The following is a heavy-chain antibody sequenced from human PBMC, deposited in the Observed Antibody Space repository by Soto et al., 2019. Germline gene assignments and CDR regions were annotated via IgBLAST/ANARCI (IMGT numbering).Heavy chain of an antibody. CDR2: IYPGDSDT. CDR1: LYSFTSYC. V-gene: IGHV5-51*01. D-gene: IGHD6-6*01. J-gene: IGHJ3*01. Sequence: PGESLKLSCNGSLYSFTSYCIFWLLPMHRKGLEWMGIIYPGDSDTRYSPSFQGQVTISADKSISTAYLQWSSLKASDTAMYYCARPLAARVDHDAFDFWGQGTMVTVSS. CDR3: ARPLAARVDHDAFDF.